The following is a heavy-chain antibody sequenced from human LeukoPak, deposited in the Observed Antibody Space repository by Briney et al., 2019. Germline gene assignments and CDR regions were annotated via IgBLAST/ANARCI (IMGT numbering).Heavy chain of an antibody. D-gene: IGHD3-10*01. CDR3: ARQGGDTMVRGVVRDWFDP. Sequence: SETQSLTCTVSGDSISSSIYYWGWIRQPPGKGLEWIGCIYYNGYTYYTSSLKSRVTIFVDTSKNQFSLKLISVTAADTAVYYCARQGGDTMVRGVVRDWFDPWGQGTLVTVSS. CDR2: IYYNGYT. V-gene: IGHV4-39*01. J-gene: IGHJ5*02. CDR1: GDSISSSIYY.